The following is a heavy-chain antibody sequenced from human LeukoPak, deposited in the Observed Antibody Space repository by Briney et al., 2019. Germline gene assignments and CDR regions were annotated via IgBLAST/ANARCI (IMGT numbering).Heavy chain of an antibody. CDR1: GFTFSNYA. V-gene: IGHV3-23*01. CDR2: ISGSGGST. D-gene: IGHD6-13*01. CDR3: AKDFSSSVRRFDFDY. Sequence: PGGSLRLSCAASGFTFSNYAMSWVRQAPGKGPEWVSGISGSGGSTYYADSVKGRFTISRDNSKNTLDLQMNSLRAEDTAVYYCAKDFSSSVRRFDFDYWGQGTLVTVSS. J-gene: IGHJ4*02.